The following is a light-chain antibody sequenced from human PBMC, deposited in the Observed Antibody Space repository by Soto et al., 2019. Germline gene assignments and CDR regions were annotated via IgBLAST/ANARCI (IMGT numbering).Light chain of an antibody. CDR3: SSYTSSSTRV. V-gene: IGLV2-14*01. Sequence: QSVLTQPASVSGSPGQSITISCTGTSGDVGGYNYVSWYQHHPGKAPKLMIYEVSNRPSGVSNRFSGSKSGNTASLTISGLQAEDEADYYCSSYTSSSTRVFGGGTKLTVL. J-gene: IGLJ3*02. CDR1: SGDVGGYNY. CDR2: EVS.